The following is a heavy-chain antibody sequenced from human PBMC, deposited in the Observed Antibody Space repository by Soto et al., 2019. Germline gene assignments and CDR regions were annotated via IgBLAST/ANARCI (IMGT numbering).Heavy chain of an antibody. CDR3: ARDTYNYDILTGYYIRKGGFDI. Sequence: ASVNVSCKASGYTFTSYGISWVRQAPGQGLEWMGWISAYNGNTNYAQKLQGRVTMTIDTSTSTACMELRSLRSDDTAVYYCARDTYNYDILTGYYIRKGGFDIWGQGTMVTVSS. CDR2: ISAYNGNT. V-gene: IGHV1-18*01. J-gene: IGHJ3*02. D-gene: IGHD3-9*01. CDR1: GYTFTSYG.